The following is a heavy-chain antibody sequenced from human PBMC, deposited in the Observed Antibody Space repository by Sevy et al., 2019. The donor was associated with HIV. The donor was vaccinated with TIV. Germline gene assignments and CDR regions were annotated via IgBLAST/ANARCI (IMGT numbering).Heavy chain of an antibody. J-gene: IGHJ4*02. Sequence: ASVKVSCEASGYTFTKYYMHWVRQAPGQGLEWMGIINPNDGGTTYAQKFQGRVTMTRDTSTTTVYVELTSLRSEDTAVYSCARGSSGSQPFDYWGQGTLVTVSS. CDR2: INPNDGGT. CDR1: GYTFTKYY. D-gene: IGHD5-12*01. V-gene: IGHV1-46*01. CDR3: ARGSSGSQPFDY.